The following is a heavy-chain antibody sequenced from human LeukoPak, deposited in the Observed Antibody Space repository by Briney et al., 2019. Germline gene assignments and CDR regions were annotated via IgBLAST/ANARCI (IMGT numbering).Heavy chain of an antibody. CDR1: GFTFNSYA. J-gene: IGHJ4*02. Sequence: GGSLRLSCAASGFTFNSYAMTWVRQAPRKGLEWVSHVSGSGGITYYADSVKGRFTIFRDNSKNTLYLQMDSLRAEDTAVYYCAKTTAGNSSGRNPGWPVDYWGQGTLVTVSS. CDR3: AKTTAGNSSGRNPGWPVDY. V-gene: IGHV3-23*01. D-gene: IGHD6-19*01. CDR2: VSGSGGIT.